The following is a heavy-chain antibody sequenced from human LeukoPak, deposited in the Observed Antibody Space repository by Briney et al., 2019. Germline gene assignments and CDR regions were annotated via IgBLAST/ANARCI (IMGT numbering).Heavy chain of an antibody. CDR1: GGSISSGGYY. CDR3: AKDDGGSVTTTDFEY. CDR2: ITDSGGST. D-gene: IGHD4-17*01. J-gene: IGHJ4*02. V-gene: IGHV3-23*01. Sequence: LSLTCTVSGGSISSGGYYWSWIRQHPGKGLEWVSGITDSGGSTYYADSVKGRFTISRDNSKNTLYLQMNSLRAEDTAVYFCAKDDGGSVTTTDFEYWGQGTLVTVSS.